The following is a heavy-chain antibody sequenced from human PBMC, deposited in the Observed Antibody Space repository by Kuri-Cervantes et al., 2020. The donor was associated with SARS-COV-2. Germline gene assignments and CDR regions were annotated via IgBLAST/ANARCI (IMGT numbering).Heavy chain of an antibody. J-gene: IGHJ6*03. CDR2: VYHSGST. V-gene: IGHV4-38-2*02. CDR3: ARHSPRSSYYYYYMDV. Sequence: SETLSLTCTVSNYSISSGYYWGWIRQPPGKGLEWIASVYHSGSTSYSPSLKSRVTISVEKSKNQFSLKLSSVTAADTAVYYCARHSPRSSYYYYYMDVWGKGTTVTVSS. CDR1: NYSISSGYY.